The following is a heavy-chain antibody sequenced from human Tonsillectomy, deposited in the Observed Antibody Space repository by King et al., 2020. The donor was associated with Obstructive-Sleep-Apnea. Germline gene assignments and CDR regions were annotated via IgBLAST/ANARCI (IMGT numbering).Heavy chain of an antibody. V-gene: IGHV5-51*01. J-gene: IGHJ4*02. CDR3: ARLWSRDYLDY. CDR1: GYTFTNYW. D-gene: IGHD3-3*01. CDR2: IFPGDSDT. Sequence: QLVQSGAEVKKPGESLKLSCKGSGYTFTNYWIGWVRQMPGKGLEVMGFIFPGDSDTRFSPSFKGQVTMSVEASSSTAYLQWRTLKASDTAMYYCARLWSRDYLDYWGQGTLVAVSS.